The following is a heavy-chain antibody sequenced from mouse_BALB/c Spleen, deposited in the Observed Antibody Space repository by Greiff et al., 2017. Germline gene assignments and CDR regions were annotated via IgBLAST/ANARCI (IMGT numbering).Heavy chain of an antibody. CDR1: GFAFSSYD. CDR2: ISSGGGST. CDR3: ASRLYYYYFDY. V-gene: IGHV5-12-1*01. J-gene: IGHJ2*01. D-gene: IGHD1-1*01. Sequence: DVKLVESGGGLVKPGGSLKLSCGASGFAFSSYDMSWVRQTPEKRLEWVAYISSGGGSTYYPDTVKGRFTISRDNAKNTLYLQMSSLKSEDTAMYYCASRLYYYYFDYWGQGTTLTVSS.